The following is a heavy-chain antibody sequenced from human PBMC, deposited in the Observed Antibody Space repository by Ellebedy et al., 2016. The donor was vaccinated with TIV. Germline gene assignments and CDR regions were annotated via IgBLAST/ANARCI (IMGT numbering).Heavy chain of an antibody. CDR2: INPSGGST. V-gene: IGHV1-46*04. J-gene: IGHJ4*02. D-gene: IGHD2-8*01. CDR1: GYTFTSYY. Sequence: AASVKVSCKASGYTFTSYYMHWVRQAPGQGLEWMGIINPSGGSTSYAQKLQGRVTMTRDTSTSTVYMELSSLRSEDTAGFYCRRDRGGGGANNGFYYWGQGTLVTVSS. CDR3: RRDRGGGGANNGFYY.